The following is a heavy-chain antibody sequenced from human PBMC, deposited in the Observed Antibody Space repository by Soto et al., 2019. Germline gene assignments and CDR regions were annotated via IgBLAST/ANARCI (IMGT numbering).Heavy chain of an antibody. CDR2: IWYDGSNK. J-gene: IGHJ6*02. V-gene: IGHV3-33*01. CDR3: ARDYYDSSGYSNAGGMDV. D-gene: IGHD3-22*01. CDR1: GFTFSSYG. Sequence: GGSLRLSCAASGFTFSSYGMHWVRQAPGKGLEWVVVIWYDGSNKYYADSVKGRFTISRDNSKNTLYLQMNSLRAEDTAVYYCARDYYDSSGYSNAGGMDVWGQGTTVTGSS.